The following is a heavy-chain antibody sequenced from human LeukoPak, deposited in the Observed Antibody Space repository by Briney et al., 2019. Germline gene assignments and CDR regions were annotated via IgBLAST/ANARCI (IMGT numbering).Heavy chain of an antibody. J-gene: IGHJ5*02. D-gene: IGHD2-15*01. Sequence: GASVKVSCKASGYTFTSYGISWVRQAPGQGLEWMGRIIPILGIANYAQKFQGRVTITADKSTSTAYMELSSLRSEDTAVYYCARGSDGYFFDPWGQGTLVTVSS. CDR2: IIPILGIA. V-gene: IGHV1-69*04. CDR3: ARGSDGYFFDP. CDR1: GYTFTSYG.